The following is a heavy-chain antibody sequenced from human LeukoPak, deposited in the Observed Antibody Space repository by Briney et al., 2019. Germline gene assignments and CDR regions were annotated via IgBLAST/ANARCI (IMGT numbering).Heavy chain of an antibody. CDR3: ARFAAANNVYYYMDV. J-gene: IGHJ6*03. CDR1: GFTFDDYA. D-gene: IGHD6-13*01. CDR2: ISWDGGST. V-gene: IGHV3-43D*03. Sequence: GGSLRLSCAASGFTFDDYAMHWVRQAPGKGLEWVSLISWDGGSTYYADSVKGRFTISRDNSKNSLYLQMNSLRAEDTALYYCARFAAANNVYYYMDVWGKGTTVTVSS.